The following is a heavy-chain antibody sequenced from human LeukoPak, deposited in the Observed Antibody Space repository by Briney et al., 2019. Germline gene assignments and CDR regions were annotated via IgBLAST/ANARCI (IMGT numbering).Heavy chain of an antibody. J-gene: IGHJ4*02. CDR2: INSDGSST. CDR3: AKGSF. CDR1: GLTISNYW. V-gene: IGHV3-74*01. D-gene: IGHD3-10*01. Sequence: GGSLRLSCAASGLTISNYWMHWVRQAPGKGLLWVARINSDGSSTTYADSVKGRFTISRDNAKNTLYLQTNSLRAEDTAVYYCAKGSFWGQGTLVTVSS.